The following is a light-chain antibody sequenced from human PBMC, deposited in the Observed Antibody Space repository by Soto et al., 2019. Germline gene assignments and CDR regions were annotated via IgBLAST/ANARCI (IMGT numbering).Light chain of an antibody. CDR2: GAS. CDR3: QQYYNWPRT. Sequence: EIVLTQSPATLSLSPGERATLSCGASQSVSSNLAWYQHKPGQAPRLLTYGASTRATGIPARFSGSGSGTEFTLTISSLQPEDFAVYYCQQYYNWPRTFGQGTKVDIK. V-gene: IGKV3-15*01. J-gene: IGKJ1*01. CDR1: QSVSSN.